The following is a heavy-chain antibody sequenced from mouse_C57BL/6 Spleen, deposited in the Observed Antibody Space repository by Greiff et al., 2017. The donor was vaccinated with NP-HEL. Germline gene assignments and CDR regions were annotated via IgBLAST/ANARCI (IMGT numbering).Heavy chain of an antibody. Sequence: VQLQQPGTELVKPGASVKLSCKASGYTFTSYWMHWVKQRPGQGLEWIGNINPSNGGTNYNEKFKSKATLTVDKSSSTAYMQLSSLTSEDSAVYYCAREGGVTRYWYFDVWGTGTTVTVSS. CDR1: GYTFTSYW. V-gene: IGHV1-53*01. D-gene: IGHD2-2*01. CDR2: INPSNGGT. J-gene: IGHJ1*03. CDR3: AREGGVTRYWYFDV.